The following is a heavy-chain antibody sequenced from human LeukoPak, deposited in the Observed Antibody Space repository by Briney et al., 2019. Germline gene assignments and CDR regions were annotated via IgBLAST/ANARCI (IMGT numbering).Heavy chain of an antibody. D-gene: IGHD6-19*01. V-gene: IGHV1-46*01. CDR2: INPSGGST. CDR3: ARVQWQSRGQGGYYYYYGMDV. J-gene: IGHJ6*02. Sequence: ASVKVSCKASGYTFTSYYMHWVRQAPGQGLEWMGIINPSGGSTSYAQKFQGRVTMTRDTSASTVYMELSSLRSEDTAVYYCARVQWQSRGQGGYYYYYGMDVWGQGTTVTVSS. CDR1: GYTFTSYY.